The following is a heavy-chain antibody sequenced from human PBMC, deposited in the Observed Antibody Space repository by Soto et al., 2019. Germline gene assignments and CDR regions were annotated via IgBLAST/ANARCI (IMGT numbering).Heavy chain of an antibody. CDR2: MNPNSGNT. J-gene: IGHJ5*02. Sequence: QVQLVQSGAEVKKPGASVKVSCKASGYTFTSYDINWVRQATGQGLEWMGWMNPNSGNTGYAQKFQGRVTMTRNTSISTAYMELSSLGSEDTAVYYCARVRYYYGSGSKTNWFDPWGQGTLVTVSS. D-gene: IGHD3-10*01. CDR1: GYTFTSYD. CDR3: ARVRYYYGSGSKTNWFDP. V-gene: IGHV1-8*01.